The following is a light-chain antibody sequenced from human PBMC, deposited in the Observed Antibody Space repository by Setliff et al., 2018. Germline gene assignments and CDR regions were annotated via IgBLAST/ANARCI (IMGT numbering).Light chain of an antibody. J-gene: IGLJ1*01. V-gene: IGLV2-23*02. Sequence: QSALTQPASVSGSPGQSITISCTGTSSGVGSYNLVSWYQQHPDRAPKLILFEVTKRPSGISGRFSGSKSGNTASLTISGLQAEDEAHYFCCSYAGSNNPYIFGPGTKVTVL. CDR1: SSGVGSYNL. CDR2: EVT. CDR3: CSYAGSNNPYI.